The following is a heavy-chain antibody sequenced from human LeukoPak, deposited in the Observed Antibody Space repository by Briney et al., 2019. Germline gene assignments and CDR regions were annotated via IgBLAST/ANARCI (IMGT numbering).Heavy chain of an antibody. CDR1: GGSFSGYY. CDR3: ARTPLIAAAGIT. V-gene: IGHV4-34*01. Sequence: SETPSLTCAVYGGSFSGYYWSWIRQPPGKGLEWIGEINHSGSTTYNPSLQSRVTISLDTSKNQFSLKLSSVTAADTAVYYCARTPLIAAAGITWGQGSLVTVSS. CDR2: INHSGST. D-gene: IGHD6-13*01. J-gene: IGHJ4*02.